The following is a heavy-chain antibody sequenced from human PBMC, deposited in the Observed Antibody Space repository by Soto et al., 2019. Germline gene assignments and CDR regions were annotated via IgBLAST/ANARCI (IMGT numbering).Heavy chain of an antibody. D-gene: IGHD3-22*01. V-gene: IGHV1-18*01. CDR3: ARDPIAVVISGGFDP. CDR2: ISAYNGNT. CDR1: GYTFTSYG. J-gene: IGHJ5*02. Sequence: GASVKVSCKASGYTFTSYGISWVRQAPGQGLEWMGWISAYNGNTNYAQKLQGRVTMTTDTSTSTAYMELRSLRSDDTAVYYCARDPIAVVISGGFDPWGHGTLVTVSS.